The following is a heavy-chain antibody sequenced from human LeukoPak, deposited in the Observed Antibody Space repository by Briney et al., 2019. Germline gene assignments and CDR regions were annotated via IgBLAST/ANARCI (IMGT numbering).Heavy chain of an antibody. Sequence: PSETLSLTCAVYGGSFSGYYWSWIRQPPGKGLEWIGEINHSGSTNYNPSLKSRVTISVDTSKNQFSLKLSSVTAADTAVYYCAGGQLTMVQGVIISSSYYFDYWGQGTLVTVSS. CDR1: GGSFSGYY. CDR3: AGGQLTMVQGVIISSSYYFDY. D-gene: IGHD3-10*01. J-gene: IGHJ4*02. V-gene: IGHV4-34*01. CDR2: INHSGST.